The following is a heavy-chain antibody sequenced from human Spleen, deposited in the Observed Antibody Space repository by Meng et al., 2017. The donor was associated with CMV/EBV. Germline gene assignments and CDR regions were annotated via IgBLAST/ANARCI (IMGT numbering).Heavy chain of an antibody. CDR3: ARSPTLGGMDV. J-gene: IGHJ6*02. CDR2: ILHDGSKK. D-gene: IGHD3-16*01. V-gene: IGHV3-30*04. Sequence: GESLKISCTASGFIFSNYAIHWVRRAPGKGLEWVAVILHDGSKKYYAGSVQGRFSISRDNSKSTLYLQMNSLRVEDTALYYCARSPTLGGMDVWGQGTTVTVSS. CDR1: GFIFSNYA.